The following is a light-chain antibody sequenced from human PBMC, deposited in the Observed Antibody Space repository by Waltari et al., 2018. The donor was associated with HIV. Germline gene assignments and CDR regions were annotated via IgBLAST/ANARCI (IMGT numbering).Light chain of an antibody. CDR1: SRDVGGYNY. J-gene: IGLJ2*01. V-gene: IGLV2-8*01. Sequence: QSALTQPPSASGSPGQSVTISCTGTSRDVGGYNYVSWYQQHPGKAPQLMIYGVNKRPSGFPDRFSGSKSGNTASLTVSGLQGEDEAEYYCSSYGGSNNVVFGGGTKLTVL. CDR3: SSYGGSNNVV. CDR2: GVN.